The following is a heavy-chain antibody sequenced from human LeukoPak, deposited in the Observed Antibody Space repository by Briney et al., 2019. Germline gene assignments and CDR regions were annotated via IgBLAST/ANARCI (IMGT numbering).Heavy chain of an antibody. CDR1: GGSFSGYY. CDR2: INHSGST. V-gene: IGHV4-34*01. D-gene: IGHD4-17*01. Sequence: SETLSLTCAVYGGSFSGYYWSWIRQPPGKGLEWIGEINHSGSTNYNPSLKSRVTISVDTSKNQFSLKLSSVTAADTAVYYCASLLRPYYYYGMDVWGQGTTVTVSS. J-gene: IGHJ6*02. CDR3: ASLLRPYYYYGMDV.